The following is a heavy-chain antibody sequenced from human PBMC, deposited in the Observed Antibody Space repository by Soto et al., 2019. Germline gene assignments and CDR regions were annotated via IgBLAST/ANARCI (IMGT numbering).Heavy chain of an antibody. V-gene: IGHV3-11*01. Sequence: GGSLRLSCAASGFTFSDYYMSWIRQAPGKGLEWVSYISSSGSTIYYADSVKGRFTISRDNAKNSLYLQMNSLRAEDTAVYYCARDETDGCSGGSCYSGYYYYGMDVWGQGTTVTV. J-gene: IGHJ6*02. D-gene: IGHD2-15*01. CDR2: ISSSGSTI. CDR1: GFTFSDYY. CDR3: ARDETDGCSGGSCYSGYYYYGMDV.